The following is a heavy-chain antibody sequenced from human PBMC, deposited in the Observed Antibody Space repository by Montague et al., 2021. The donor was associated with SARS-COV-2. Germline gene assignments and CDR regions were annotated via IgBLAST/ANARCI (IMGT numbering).Heavy chain of an antibody. CDR2: XDWDGDK. J-gene: IGHJ6*02. V-gene: IGHV2-70*11. CDR1: GFSLSASGMC. CDR3: ARGPSDTYYYNGMDV. Sequence: PALVKPTQTLTLTCTFSGFSLSASGMCMTWIRQPPGKALEWLARXDWDGDKYYNTSLESRLTISKDTSKNLVVLTMTNMDPVDTATYYCARGPSDTYYYNGMDVWGRGTTVTVSS.